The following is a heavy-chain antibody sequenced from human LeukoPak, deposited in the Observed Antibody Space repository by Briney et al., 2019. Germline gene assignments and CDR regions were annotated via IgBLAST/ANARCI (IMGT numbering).Heavy chain of an antibody. D-gene: IGHD3-16*01. Sequence: GGPLRLSCVASGFTFSNYAVSWVRQAPGKRLEWVSTISGSSGSTYYADSVKGRFTISRDNSRNTLFLQMNSLGAEDTALYYCAKVRFGHLGSFDYWGQGTLVTVSS. CDR1: GFTFSNYA. V-gene: IGHV3-23*01. CDR3: AKVRFGHLGSFDY. J-gene: IGHJ4*02. CDR2: ISGSSGST.